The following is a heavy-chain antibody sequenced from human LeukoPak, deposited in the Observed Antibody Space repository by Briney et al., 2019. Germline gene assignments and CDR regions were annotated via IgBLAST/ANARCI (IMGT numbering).Heavy chain of an antibody. V-gene: IGHV4-34*01. Sequence: SETLSLTCAVYGGSFSDYCWSWIRQPPGKGLEWIGEIDHRESTTYNPSLKSRVTISVDTSKNQFSLKLNSVTAADTAVYYCASRMYYYYGMDVWGQGTTVIVSS. CDR1: GGSFSDYC. CDR3: ASRMYYYYGMDV. J-gene: IGHJ6*02. CDR2: IDHREST.